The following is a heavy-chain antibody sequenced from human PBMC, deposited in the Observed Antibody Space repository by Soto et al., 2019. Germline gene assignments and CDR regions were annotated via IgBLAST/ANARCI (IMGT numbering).Heavy chain of an antibody. CDR1: GFTFNTYA. D-gene: IGHD6-13*01. CDR2: ISGSGFST. V-gene: IGHV3-23*01. J-gene: IGHJ4*02. Sequence: PGGSLRLSCAASGFTFNTYAMSWVRQAPGQGLEWVSAISGSGFSTYYADSVKGRFSISGDNSKNTLYLQMNSLRAEDTAVYYCAKDYVRRAAGILDYWGQGTLVTVSS. CDR3: AKDYVRRAAGILDY.